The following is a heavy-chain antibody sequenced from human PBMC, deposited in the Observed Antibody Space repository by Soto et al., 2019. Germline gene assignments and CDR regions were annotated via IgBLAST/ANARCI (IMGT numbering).Heavy chain of an antibody. J-gene: IGHJ5*02. Sequence: VQLLESGGGLLQPGGSLRLSCAVSGFTFSSYAMSWVRQAPGKGLEWVSGISGNGGSTYYADSVKGRFTVSRDNSKNSLYLQMNSLRAEDTAVYYCAKDDIVVLGRFDPWGQGTLVTVSS. CDR3: AKDDIVVLGRFDP. CDR1: GFTFSSYA. V-gene: IGHV3-23*01. D-gene: IGHD2-2*01. CDR2: ISGNGGST.